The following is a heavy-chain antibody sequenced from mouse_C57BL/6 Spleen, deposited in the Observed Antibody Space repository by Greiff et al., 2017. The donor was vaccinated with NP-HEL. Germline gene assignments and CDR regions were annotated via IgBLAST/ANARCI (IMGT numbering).Heavy chain of an antibody. CDR3: ATVYYDYDGGFDY. CDR2: IWSGGST. CDR1: GFSLTSYG. D-gene: IGHD2-4*01. Sequence: VKLVESGPGLVQPSQSLSITCTVSGFSLTSYGVHWVRQSPGKGLEWLGVIWSGGSTDYNAAFISRLSISKDNSKSQVFFKMNSLQADDTAIYYCATVYYDYDGGFDYWGQGTTLTVSS. V-gene: IGHV2-2*01. J-gene: IGHJ2*01.